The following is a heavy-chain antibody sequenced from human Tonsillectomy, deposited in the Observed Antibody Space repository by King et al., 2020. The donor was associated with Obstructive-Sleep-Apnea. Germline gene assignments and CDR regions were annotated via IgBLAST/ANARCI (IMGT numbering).Heavy chain of an antibody. CDR1: GLTFSNYW. J-gene: IGHJ4*02. CDR2: INGDGTST. Sequence: VQLVESGGGLVQPGGSLRLSCAASGLTFSNYWMHWVRQAPGKGLVWVSRINGDGTSTSYADSVKGRFTVARDNAKNALHLQMNSLRAEDTAVYYCASDNWGPAHWGQGTLVTVSS. D-gene: IGHD7-27*01. CDR3: ASDNWGPAH. V-gene: IGHV3-74*01.